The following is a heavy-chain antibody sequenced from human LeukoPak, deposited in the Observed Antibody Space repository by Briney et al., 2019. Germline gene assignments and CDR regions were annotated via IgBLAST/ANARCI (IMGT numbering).Heavy chain of an antibody. CDR1: GFTFSSYA. CDR3: AKVIAVAVAPAFDY. J-gene: IGHJ4*02. D-gene: IGHD6-19*01. Sequence: GGSLRLSCAASGFTFSSYAMSWVRQAPGKGLVWVSAISGSGGSTYYADSVKGRFTISRDNSKNTLYLQMNSLRAEDTAVYYCAKVIAVAVAPAFDYWGQGTLVTVSS. V-gene: IGHV3-23*01. CDR2: ISGSGGST.